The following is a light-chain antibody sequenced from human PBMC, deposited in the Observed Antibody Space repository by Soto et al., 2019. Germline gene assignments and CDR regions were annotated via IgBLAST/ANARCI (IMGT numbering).Light chain of an antibody. CDR2: DVS. Sequence: QSVLTQPASVSGSPGQSITISCTGTSSDVGGYNYVSWYQQHPGKAPKLMIYDVSNRPSGVSNRFSGSKSGNTASLTISGLQAEDEADYYCSSYSSSGTAPFGTGTKLTVL. J-gene: IGLJ1*01. CDR3: SSYSSSGTAP. CDR1: SSDVGGYNY. V-gene: IGLV2-14*01.